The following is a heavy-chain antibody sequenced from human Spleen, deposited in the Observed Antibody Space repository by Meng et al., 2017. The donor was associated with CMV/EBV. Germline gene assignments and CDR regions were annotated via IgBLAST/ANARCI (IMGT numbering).Heavy chain of an antibody. CDR3: ARAYYDYLSGYGKFDS. Sequence: ASVKVSCKASGYNFIGYYIHWVRQAPGQGLEWMGWINPKIGGIHYGEQFQDRVTLTRDTSINTAYMELSGLRSDDTAVYYCARAYYDYLSGYGKFDSWGQGTLVTVSS. CDR2: INPKIGGI. V-gene: IGHV1-2*02. CDR1: GYNFIGYY. J-gene: IGHJ4*02. D-gene: IGHD3-3*01.